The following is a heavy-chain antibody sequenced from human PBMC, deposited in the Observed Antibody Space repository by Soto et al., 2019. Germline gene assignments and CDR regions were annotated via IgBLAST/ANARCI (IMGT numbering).Heavy chain of an antibody. D-gene: IGHD5-12*01. CDR3: EHKKYSGYAPGL. CDR2: IYWDDDK. V-gene: IGHV2-5*02. J-gene: IGHJ4*02. CDR1: GFSLSTSGVG. Sequence: QITLKESGPTLVKPTQTLTVTCTFSGFSLSTSGVGVGWIRQPPGNALEWLALIYWDDDKRYSPSLNSRLTTTKDNAKNQGVQRMTNMNPVEPATYSCEHKKYSGYAPGLWGQGTLVTVS.